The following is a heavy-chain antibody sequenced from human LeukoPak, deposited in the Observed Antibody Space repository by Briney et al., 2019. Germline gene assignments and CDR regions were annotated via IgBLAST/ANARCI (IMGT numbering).Heavy chain of an antibody. Sequence: SETLSLTCTASGGSISSGSYYWSWIRQPAGKELEWIGRIYTSGSTNYNPSLKSRVTISLDTSKNQFSLKLSSVTAADTAVYYCARDRPGSYFDYWGQGTLVTVSS. CDR2: IYTSGST. V-gene: IGHV4-61*02. CDR3: ARDRPGSYFDY. CDR1: GGSISSGSYY. J-gene: IGHJ4*02.